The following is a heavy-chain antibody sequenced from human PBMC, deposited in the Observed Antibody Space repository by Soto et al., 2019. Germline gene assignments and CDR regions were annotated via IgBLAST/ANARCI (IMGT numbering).Heavy chain of an antibody. CDR1: GGSISSGGTGSY. D-gene: IGHD1-1*01. CDR3: ASGHDAYKVRY. Sequence: QVQLQESGPGLVKPSQTLSLTCTVSGGSISSGGTGSYWTWIRQLPGKGLEWIGYIYYTGNTYYNPAPKSRPTISIGTSENPFSLKLTSVTAADTAVYFCASGHDAYKVRYWGQGTLVTVSS. J-gene: IGHJ4*02. V-gene: IGHV4-31*03. CDR2: IYYTGNT.